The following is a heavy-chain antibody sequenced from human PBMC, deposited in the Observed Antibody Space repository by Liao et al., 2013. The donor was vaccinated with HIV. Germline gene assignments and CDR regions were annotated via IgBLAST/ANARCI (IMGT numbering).Heavy chain of an antibody. D-gene: IGHD3-10*01. CDR2: IDTSGSI. Sequence: QVQLQESGPGLVKPSETLSLTCTVSGGSITSGDHYWSWIRQPAGKGLEWIGRIDTSGSIKYSPSLDESSLDITGHVQEAVLPDAQFCDPCRTRPWYYCARERYLGGVVRGGRQSYYMDVVGQRD. V-gene: IGHV4-61*02. CDR3: ARERYLGGVVRGGRQSYYMDV. J-gene: IGHJ6*03. CDR1: GGSITSGDHY.